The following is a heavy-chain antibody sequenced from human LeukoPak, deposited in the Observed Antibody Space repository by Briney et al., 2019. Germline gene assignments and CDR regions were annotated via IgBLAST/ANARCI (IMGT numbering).Heavy chain of an antibody. Sequence: PGGSLRLSCAASGFTFDDYAMHWVRQAPGKGLEWVSGISWNSGSIGYADSVKGRFTISRDNAKNSLYLQMNSLRAEDTALYYCAKHISSSGWYYFDYWGQGTLVTVSS. J-gene: IGHJ4*02. CDR3: AKHISSSGWYYFDY. CDR1: GFTFDDYA. V-gene: IGHV3-9*01. CDR2: ISWNSGSI. D-gene: IGHD6-19*01.